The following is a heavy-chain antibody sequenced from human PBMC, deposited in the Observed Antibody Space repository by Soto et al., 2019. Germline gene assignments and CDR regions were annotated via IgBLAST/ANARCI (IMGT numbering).Heavy chain of an antibody. Sequence: QVQLVQSGAEVKKPGSSVKVSCKASGGTFSSYAISWVRQAPGQGLEWMGGSIPIFGTADYAQKFQGRVTITADESTSTVTMELSSLRSEATAVYYCARHYDSSGYYYRGLDYWGQGTLVTVSS. V-gene: IGHV1-69*12. J-gene: IGHJ4*02. CDR1: GGTFSSYA. CDR3: ARHYDSSGYYYRGLDY. D-gene: IGHD3-22*01. CDR2: SIPIFGTA.